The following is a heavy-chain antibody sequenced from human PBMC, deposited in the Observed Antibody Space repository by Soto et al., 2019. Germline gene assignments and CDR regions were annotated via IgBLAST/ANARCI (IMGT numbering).Heavy chain of an antibody. D-gene: IGHD3-16*01. V-gene: IGHV1-18*01. CDR1: GYTFTNYG. Sequence: QVQLVQSRAEVKKPGASVKVSCKASGYTFTNYGISWVRQAPGQGLEWMGWISAYNGNTNYAQNLQGRVTMTTDTSTSTAYMELRGLISDDTAVYYCARDLRSHYFDYWGQGTLVTVSS. CDR3: ARDLRSHYFDY. CDR2: ISAYNGNT. J-gene: IGHJ4*02.